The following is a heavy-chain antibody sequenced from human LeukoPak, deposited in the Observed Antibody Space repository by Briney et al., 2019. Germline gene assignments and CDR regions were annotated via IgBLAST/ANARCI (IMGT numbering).Heavy chain of an antibody. CDR3: ARTYSNYAYFDY. V-gene: IGHV4-59*01. D-gene: IGHD4-11*01. Sequence: PSETLSLTCTGYGGSINSYYWRWIRQPPGQGREWIWYIYYSGSTNYAQSLKSRVTISVDTSKSQSSLKLSSVTAADTAVYYCARTYSNYAYFDYWGQGTLVTVSS. CDR1: GGSINSYY. CDR2: IYYSGST. J-gene: IGHJ4*02.